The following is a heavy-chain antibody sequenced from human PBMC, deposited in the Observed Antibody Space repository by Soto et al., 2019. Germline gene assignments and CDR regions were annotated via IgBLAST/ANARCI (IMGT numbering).Heavy chain of an antibody. J-gene: IGHJ5*02. V-gene: IGHV1-24*01. CDR3: ATLSNDFWSGPNNWFDP. CDR1: GYTLTELS. D-gene: IGHD3-3*01. Sequence: ASVKVSCKVSGYTLTELSMHWVRQAPGKVLEWMGGFDPEDGETIYAQKFQGRVTMTEDTSTDTAYMELSSLRSEDTAVYYCATLSNDFWSGPNNWFDPWGQGTLVTVSS. CDR2: FDPEDGET.